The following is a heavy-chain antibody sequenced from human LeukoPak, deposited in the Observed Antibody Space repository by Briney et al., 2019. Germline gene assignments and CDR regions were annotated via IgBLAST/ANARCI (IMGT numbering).Heavy chain of an antibody. J-gene: IGHJ4*02. CDR1: GGSISSYY. Sequence: PSETLSLTCRVPGGSISSYYWSWIRQPPGKGLEWIGYLYNTGSTNYNPSLKSRITISADTSKNQLSLRLESVTAADTAVYYCAGSATGTHAEIGYWGQGTLVTVSS. V-gene: IGHV4-59*01. CDR2: LYNTGST. CDR3: AGSATGTHAEIGY. D-gene: IGHD1-1*01.